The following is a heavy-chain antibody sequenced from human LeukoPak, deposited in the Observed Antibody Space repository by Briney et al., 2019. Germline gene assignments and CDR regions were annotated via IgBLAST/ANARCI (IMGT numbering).Heavy chain of an antibody. CDR3: ARDQQSWFSGSIDY. D-gene: IGHD3-10*01. CDR1: GFTLSSYA. CDR2: ISGSGGST. V-gene: IGHV3-23*01. J-gene: IGHJ4*02. Sequence: GGSLRLSCAASGFTLSSYAMSWVRQAPGKGLEWVSVISGSGGSTNYADSVEGRFTISRDNSKNTLYLQMNSLRAEDTAVYFCARDQQSWFSGSIDYWGQGTLVTVSS.